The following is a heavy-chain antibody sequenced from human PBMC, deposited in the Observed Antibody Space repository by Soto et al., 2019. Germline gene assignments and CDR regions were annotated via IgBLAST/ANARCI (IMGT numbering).Heavy chain of an antibody. CDR1: GGSFSGYY. J-gene: IGHJ4*02. V-gene: IGHV4-34*01. CDR3: ARSYRSGSYSIDY. D-gene: IGHD1-26*01. Sequence: SETLSLTCAVYGGSFSGYYWSWIRQPPGKGLEWIGEINHSGSTNYNPSLKSRVTISVDTSKNQFSLKLSSGTAADTAVYYCARSYRSGSYSIDYWGQGTLVTVSS. CDR2: INHSGST.